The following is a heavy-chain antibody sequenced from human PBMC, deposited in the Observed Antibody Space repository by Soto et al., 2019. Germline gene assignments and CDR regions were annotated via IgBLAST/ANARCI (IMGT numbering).Heavy chain of an antibody. CDR1: GYTFTGYA. J-gene: IGHJ4*02. Sequence: QVQLVQSGAEEKKPGASVKVSCKASGYTFTGYAMHWVRQAPGQRLEWMGWINAGNGNTKYSQKFQGRVTITRDTSASTDYVEMSSLRSEDSAVYYCARAVAVPADFDYWGQGTLVTVSS. CDR2: INAGNGNT. V-gene: IGHV1-3*05. CDR3: ARAVAVPADFDY. D-gene: IGHD6-19*01.